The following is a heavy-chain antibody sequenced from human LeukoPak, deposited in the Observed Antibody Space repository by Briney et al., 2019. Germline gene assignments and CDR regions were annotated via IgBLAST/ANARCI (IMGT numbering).Heavy chain of an antibody. CDR3: AREADCSSTSCYYYFDY. CDR2: ISAHNGNT. J-gene: IGHJ4*02. V-gene: IGHV1-18*01. Sequence: ASVKVSCKASGYTFTSYGISWVRQAPGQGLEWMGWISAHNGNTNYVQKLQGRVTMTTDTSTSTAYMELRSLRSDDTAVYYCAREADCSSTSCYYYFDYWGQGTLVTVSS. D-gene: IGHD2-2*01. CDR1: GYTFTSYG.